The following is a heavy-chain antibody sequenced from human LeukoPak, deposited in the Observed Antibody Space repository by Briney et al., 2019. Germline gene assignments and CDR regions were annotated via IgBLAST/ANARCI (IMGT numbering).Heavy chain of an antibody. J-gene: IGHJ6*03. Sequence: PGGSLRLSCAASGFTFSSFAMHWVRQAPGKGLEWVAFIRYDGSNKFYADSIKGRFTISRDNSKDTLYPQMNSLRPEDTAMYYCAKGSSSWLSYYYYYMDVWGKGTTVTVSS. V-gene: IGHV3-30*02. D-gene: IGHD6-13*01. CDR1: GFTFSSFA. CDR2: IRYDGSNK. CDR3: AKGSSSWLSYYYYYMDV.